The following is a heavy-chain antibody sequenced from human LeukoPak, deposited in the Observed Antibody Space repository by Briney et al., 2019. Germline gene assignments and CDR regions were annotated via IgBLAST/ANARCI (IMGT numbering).Heavy chain of an antibody. D-gene: IGHD3-22*01. CDR3: ARDLSRYYDSSGYYSPRNAFDI. CDR1: GFTFSSYS. V-gene: IGHV3-21*01. Sequence: PGGSLRLSCAASGFTFSSYSMNWVRQAPGKGLEWVSSISSSSSYIYYADSVKGRFTISRDKAKNSLYLQMNSLRAEDTAVYYCARDLSRYYDSSGYYSPRNAFDIWGQGTMVTVS. CDR2: ISSSSSYI. J-gene: IGHJ3*02.